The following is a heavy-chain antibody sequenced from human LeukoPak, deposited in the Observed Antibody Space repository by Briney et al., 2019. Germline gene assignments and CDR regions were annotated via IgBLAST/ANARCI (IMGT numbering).Heavy chain of an antibody. Sequence: PSETLSLTCTVSGYSISSGYYWGWIRQPPGKGLEWIGSIYHSGSTYYNPSLKSRVTISVDTSKNQFSLKLSSVTAADTAVYYCARLLRVYSSWYRDPWFDPWGQGTLVTVSS. V-gene: IGHV4-38-2*02. J-gene: IGHJ5*02. CDR2: IYHSGST. CDR3: ARLLRVYSSWYRDPWFDP. D-gene: IGHD6-13*01. CDR1: GYSISSGYY.